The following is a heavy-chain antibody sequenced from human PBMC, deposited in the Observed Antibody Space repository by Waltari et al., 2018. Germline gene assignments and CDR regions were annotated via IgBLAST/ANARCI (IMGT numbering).Heavy chain of an antibody. CDR3: AKDPYDILTGIDY. CDR2: ISWNSGSI. J-gene: IGHJ4*02. Sequence: EVQLVESGGGLVQPGRSLRLSCAASGFTFDAYALHWVRQAPGKGLEWVSGISWNSGSIGYADSVKGRFTISRDNAKNSLYLQMNSLRAEDTALEYCAKDPYDILTGIDYWGQGTLVTVSS. V-gene: IGHV3-9*01. CDR1: GFTFDAYA. D-gene: IGHD3-9*01.